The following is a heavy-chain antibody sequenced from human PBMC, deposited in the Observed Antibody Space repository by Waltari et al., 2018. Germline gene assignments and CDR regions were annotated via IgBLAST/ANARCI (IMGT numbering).Heavy chain of an antibody. D-gene: IGHD5-12*01. V-gene: IGHV3-53*01. Sequence: EVQLVESGGGLIQPGGSLRLSCAASGFTVSSNYMSWVRQAPGKGLEWVSVIYSGGSTYYADSVKGRFTISRDNSKNTLYLQMNSLRAEDTAVYYCARDLRGMATIGGFDYWGQGTLVTVSS. CDR3: ARDLRGMATIGGFDY. CDR2: IYSGGST. CDR1: GFTVSSNY. J-gene: IGHJ4*02.